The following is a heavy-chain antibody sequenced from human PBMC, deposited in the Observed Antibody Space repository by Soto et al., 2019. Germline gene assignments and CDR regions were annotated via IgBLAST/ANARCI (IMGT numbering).Heavy chain of an antibody. V-gene: IGHV1-18*01. D-gene: IGHD2-2*01. CDR1: GYTFTSYG. Sequence: GASVKVSCKASGYTFTSYGISWVRQAPGQGLEWMGWIRAYNGNTNYPQKLRGRVTMTTDTSTSTVYLELRSLRPDDTAVYYCAREGTPSLNWGQGTLVTVSS. J-gene: IGHJ4*02. CDR3: AREGTPSLN. CDR2: IRAYNGNT.